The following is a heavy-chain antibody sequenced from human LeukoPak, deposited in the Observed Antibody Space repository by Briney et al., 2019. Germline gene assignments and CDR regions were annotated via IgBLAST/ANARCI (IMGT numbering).Heavy chain of an antibody. D-gene: IGHD5-18*01. CDR2: IYTSGST. CDR3: AGQRGYSSGAYYYGMDV. Sequence: PSETLSLTCTVSGGSISSYYWSWIRQPAGKGLEWIGRIYTSGSTNYNPSLKSQVTMSVDTSKNQFSLKLSSVTAADTAVYYCAGQRGYSSGAYYYGMDVWGQGTTVTVSS. CDR1: GGSISSYY. V-gene: IGHV4-4*07. J-gene: IGHJ6*02.